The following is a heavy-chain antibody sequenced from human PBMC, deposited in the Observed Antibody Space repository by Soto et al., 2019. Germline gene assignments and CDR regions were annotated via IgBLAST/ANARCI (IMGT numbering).Heavy chain of an antibody. CDR3: ARGLRSVLDY. Sequence: GGSLRLSCVAPGFIFSNFGMHWVRQAPGKGLEWVAVISSDEKIKQYADSVRGRFAISRDSSKNTLYLQMTSLRAEDTAIYYCARGLRSVLDYWGQGTLVTVSS. V-gene: IGHV3-33*01. CDR1: GFIFSNFG. D-gene: IGHD6-6*01. J-gene: IGHJ4*02. CDR2: ISSDEKIK.